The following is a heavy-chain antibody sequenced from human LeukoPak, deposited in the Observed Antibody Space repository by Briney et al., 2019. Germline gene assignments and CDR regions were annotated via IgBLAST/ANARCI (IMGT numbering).Heavy chain of an antibody. CDR2: INPNSGGT. D-gene: IGHD1-26*01. CDR1: GYTFTGYY. Sequence: ASVKVSCKASGYTFTGYYMHWVRQAPGQGLEWMGWINPNSGGTNYAQKFQGRVTITRDTSISTAYMELSRLRSDDTAVYYCARDRWELLYYFDYWGQGTLVTVSS. CDR3: ARDRWELLYYFDY. J-gene: IGHJ4*02. V-gene: IGHV1-2*02.